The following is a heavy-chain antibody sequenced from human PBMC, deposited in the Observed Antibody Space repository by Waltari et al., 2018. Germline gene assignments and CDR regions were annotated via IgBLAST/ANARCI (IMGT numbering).Heavy chain of an antibody. V-gene: IGHV3-9*01. CDR3: AKDSSGNWYFDL. J-gene: IGHJ2*01. Sequence: EVQLVESGGGLVQPGRSLRLSCAASGFTFDDYAMHWVRQAPGKGLEWVSGISWNSGSIGYADSVKGRFTSSRDNAKNSLYLQMNSLRAEDTALYYCAKDSSGNWYFDLWGRGTLVTVSS. D-gene: IGHD6-19*01. CDR2: ISWNSGSI. CDR1: GFTFDDYA.